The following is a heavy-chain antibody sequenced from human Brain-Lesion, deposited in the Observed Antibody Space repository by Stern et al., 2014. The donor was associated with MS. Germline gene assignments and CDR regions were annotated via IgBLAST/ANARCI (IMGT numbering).Heavy chain of an antibody. V-gene: IGHV4-39*01. D-gene: IGHD2-15*01. J-gene: IGHJ5*02. CDR3: AGEEDIRYCSGGSCTGNWFDP. CDR2: IYYSGNT. Sequence: VQLVESGPGLVKPSETLSLTCTVAGGSVSSTSYAWAWIRQPPGKGLEWIGTIYYSGNTYYSPSLKSRLTISLDTSKTQFSLQRRSVTAADTAVYYCAGEEDIRYCSGGSCTGNWFDPWGQGTLVTVSS. CDR1: GGSVSSTSYA.